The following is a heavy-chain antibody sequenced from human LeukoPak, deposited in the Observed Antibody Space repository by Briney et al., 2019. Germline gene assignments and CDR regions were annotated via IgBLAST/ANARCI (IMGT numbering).Heavy chain of an antibody. D-gene: IGHD7-27*01. V-gene: IGHV3-9*01. J-gene: IGHJ5*02. CDR1: GFSFDDYA. CDR2: ISWISGSI. Sequence: QPGGSLRLSCAASGFSFDDYAMHWVRQASGKGLEWVSGISWISGSIVYADSVKGRFTISRDNAKNSLYLQMNSLRAEDTAVYYCARDRTGDLVWFDPWGQGTLVTVSS. CDR3: ARDRTGDLVWFDP.